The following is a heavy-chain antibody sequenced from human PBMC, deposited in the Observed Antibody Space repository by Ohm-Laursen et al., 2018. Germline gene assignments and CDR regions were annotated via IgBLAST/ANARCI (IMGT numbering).Heavy chain of an antibody. CDR2: TSGSGAGT. V-gene: IGHV3-23*01. J-gene: IGHJ4*02. CDR1: GFTFSRYA. CDR3: AKGERGHCSSTTCSGRLVFDY. D-gene: IGHD2-2*01. Sequence: SLRLSCAASGFTFSRYAMSWVRQAPGKGLEWVSGTSGSGAGTYYADSVKGRFTISRDDSKNTLYLQVSSLEAEDTAVYYCAKGERGHCSSTTCSGRLVFDYWGQGTLVTVSS.